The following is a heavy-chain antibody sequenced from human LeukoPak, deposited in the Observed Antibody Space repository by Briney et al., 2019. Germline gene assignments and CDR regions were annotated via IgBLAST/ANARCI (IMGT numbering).Heavy chain of an antibody. V-gene: IGHV1-69*13. Sequence: ASVKVSCKASGGTFSSYAISWVRQAPGQGLEWMGGIIPIFGTANYAQKFQGRVTITADESTSTAYMELSSLRSEDTAVYYGARTASGYYYDSSGYYPYSWGQGTLVTVSS. CDR1: GGTFSSYA. D-gene: IGHD3-22*01. J-gene: IGHJ4*02. CDR2: IIPIFGTA. CDR3: ARTASGYYYDSSGYYPYS.